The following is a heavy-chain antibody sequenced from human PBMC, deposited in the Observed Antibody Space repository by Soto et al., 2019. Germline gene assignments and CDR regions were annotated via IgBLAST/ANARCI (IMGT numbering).Heavy chain of an antibody. D-gene: IGHD6-13*01. CDR2: ITHSGRT. CDR1: GGSFSGYY. V-gene: IGHV4-34*01. Sequence: QVQLQQWGAGLLKPSETLSLTCAVYGGSFSGYYWRWIRQPPGKGLEWIGEITHSGRTNYNPSLKSRVTISEVTSKNQVSLKLSSVTAADTAVYYCARLYGSRGPFDYWGQGTLVTVSS. J-gene: IGHJ4*02. CDR3: ARLYGSRGPFDY.